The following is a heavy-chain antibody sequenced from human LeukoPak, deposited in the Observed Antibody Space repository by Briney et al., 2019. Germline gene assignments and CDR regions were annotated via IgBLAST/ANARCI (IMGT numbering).Heavy chain of an antibody. Sequence: PGGSLRLSCAASGFTFSSYSMNWVRQAPGKGLEWVSSISSSSSYIYYADSVKGRVTISRDNAMNSLYLQMNSLRAEDTAVYYCARDYSSSWDFDYWGQGTLVTVSS. J-gene: IGHJ4*02. CDR1: GFTFSSYS. V-gene: IGHV3-21*01. CDR2: ISSSSSYI. D-gene: IGHD6-13*01. CDR3: ARDYSSSWDFDY.